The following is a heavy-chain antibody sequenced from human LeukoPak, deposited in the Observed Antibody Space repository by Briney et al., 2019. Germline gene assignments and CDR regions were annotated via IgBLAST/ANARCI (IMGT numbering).Heavy chain of an antibody. CDR2: INHSGYT. CDR1: GVSFDDYY. Sequence: SETLSLTCAVSGVSFDDYYWSWVRQTPGKGLEWIGEINHSGYTNDSPSLKSRVTLSIDTSRKQFSLNLRSVTVADAGIYYCTRMTTVHDYWGQGTLVTVSS. CDR3: TRMTTVHDY. D-gene: IGHD4-17*01. V-gene: IGHV4-34*01. J-gene: IGHJ4*02.